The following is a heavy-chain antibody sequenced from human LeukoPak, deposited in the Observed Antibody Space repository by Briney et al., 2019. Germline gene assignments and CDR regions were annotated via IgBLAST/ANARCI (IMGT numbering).Heavy chain of an antibody. D-gene: IGHD3-10*01. V-gene: IGHV2-70*11. CDR1: GFPLSTSGMC. CDR3: ARIRRGWIDY. Sequence: PSQTLTLTCTFSGFPLSTSGMCVSWIRQPPGKALEWLARIDWDDDKYYSTSLKTRLTISKDTSKNQVVLTMTNMDPVDTATYYCARIRRGWIDYWGQGTLVTVSS. J-gene: IGHJ4*02. CDR2: IDWDDDK.